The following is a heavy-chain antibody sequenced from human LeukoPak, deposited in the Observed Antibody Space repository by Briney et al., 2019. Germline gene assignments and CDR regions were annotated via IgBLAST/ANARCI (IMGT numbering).Heavy chain of an antibody. CDR3: AKEAWTVLPEGYNWFDP. J-gene: IGHJ5*02. V-gene: IGHV3-23*01. CDR1: GFTFSSYA. D-gene: IGHD3-10*01. CDR2: ISGSGGST. Sequence: GGSLRLSCAASGFTFSSYAMSWVRQAPGKGLEWVSAISGSGGSTYYADSVKGRFTISRDNSKNTLYLQMNSMRAEDTAVYYCAKEAWTVLPEGYNWFDPWGQGTLVTVSS.